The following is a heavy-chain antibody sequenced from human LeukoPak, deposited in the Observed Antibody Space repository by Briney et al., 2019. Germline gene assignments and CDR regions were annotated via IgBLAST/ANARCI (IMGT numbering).Heavy chain of an antibody. CDR2: IGTSSSRI. Sequence: GGSLRLSCAASGFAFSSYSLNWVRQAPGKGLEWVSYIGTSSSRIYYADSVKGRFTISRDNAKNSLYLQMNGLRDEDTAVYYCARDPPYYYDSSGYYDYWGQGTLVTVSS. CDR1: GFAFSSYS. V-gene: IGHV3-48*02. D-gene: IGHD3-22*01. J-gene: IGHJ4*02. CDR3: ARDPPYYYDSSGYYDY.